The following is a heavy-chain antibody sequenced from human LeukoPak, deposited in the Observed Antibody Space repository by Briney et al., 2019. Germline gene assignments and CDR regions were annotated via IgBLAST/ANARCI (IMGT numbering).Heavy chain of an antibody. V-gene: IGHV4-39*07. Sequence: PSETLSLTCTVSGGSISSYYWSWIRQPPGKGLEWIGSIYYSGSTYYNPSLKSRVTISVDTSKNQFSLKLSSMTAADTAVYYCARGQGSSFGFDYWGQGTLVTVSS. J-gene: IGHJ4*02. CDR1: GGSISSYY. CDR3: ARGQGSSFGFDY. D-gene: IGHD6-6*01. CDR2: IYYSGST.